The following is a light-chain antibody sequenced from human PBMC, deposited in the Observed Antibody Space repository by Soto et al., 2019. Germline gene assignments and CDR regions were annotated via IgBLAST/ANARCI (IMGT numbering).Light chain of an antibody. Sequence: QSVLTQPPSVSGAPGQRVTISCTGSSSNIGAGYDLHWYQHLPGTAPKLLIYDDSNRPSGVPDRFSGSRSGTSASLAITGLQADDEADYYCQSFDSSLSAYVFGTGTKVTV. V-gene: IGLV1-40*01. J-gene: IGLJ1*01. CDR1: SSNIGAGYD. CDR3: QSFDSSLSAYV. CDR2: DDS.